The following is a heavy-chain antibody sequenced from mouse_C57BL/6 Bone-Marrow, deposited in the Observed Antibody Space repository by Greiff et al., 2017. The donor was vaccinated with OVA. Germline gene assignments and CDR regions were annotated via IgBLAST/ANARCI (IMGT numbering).Heavy chain of an antibody. V-gene: IGHV5-6*01. CDR1: GFTFSSYG. J-gene: IGHJ2*01. D-gene: IGHD1-1*01. CDR3: ASHGDDGRFFDY. Sequence: EVHLVESGGDLVKPGGSLKLSCAASGFTFSSYGMSWVRQTPDKRLEWVANISSGGSYTYYPDSVKGRFTISRDNAKNTLYLQMSRLKSEDPAMYYCASHGDDGRFFDYWGQGTTLTVSS. CDR2: ISSGGSYT.